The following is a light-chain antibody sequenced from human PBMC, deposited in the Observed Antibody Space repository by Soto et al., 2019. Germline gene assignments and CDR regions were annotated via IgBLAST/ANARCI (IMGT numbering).Light chain of an antibody. CDR1: SSDVGSYNL. J-gene: IGLJ1*01. Sequence: SGLTQPASVSGSPGQSITIYCTGTSSDVGSYNLVSWYQQHPGKAPKLMIYEVSKRPSGVSNRFSGSKSGNTASLTISGLQVEDEADYYCCSYAGSSTYVFGTGTRSPS. CDR2: EVS. V-gene: IGLV2-23*02. CDR3: CSYAGSSTYV.